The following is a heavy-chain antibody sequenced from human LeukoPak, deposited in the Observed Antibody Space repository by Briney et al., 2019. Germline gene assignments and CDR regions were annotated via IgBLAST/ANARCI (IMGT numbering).Heavy chain of an antibody. Sequence: SETLSLTCTVSGGSISSGSYYGSWIRQPAGKGLEWIGRIYTSGSTNYNPSLKSRVTISVDTSKNQFSLKLSSVTAADTAVYYCAHESRSALFDYWGQGFLVTVSS. CDR1: GGSISSGSYY. V-gene: IGHV4-61*02. D-gene: IGHD6-13*01. CDR3: AHESRSALFDY. CDR2: IYTSGST. J-gene: IGHJ4*02.